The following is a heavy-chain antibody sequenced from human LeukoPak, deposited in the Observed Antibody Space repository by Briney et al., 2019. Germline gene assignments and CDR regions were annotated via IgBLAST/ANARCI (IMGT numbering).Heavy chain of an antibody. D-gene: IGHD3-9*01. CDR3: TKDQGRYVDPYYSVF. V-gene: IGHV3-23*01. J-gene: IGHJ4*02. CDR1: GFTFSNYA. CDR2: ITGRGGGT. Sequence: GGSLRLSCATSGFTFSNYAMSWVRQAPGKGLEWVSSITGRGGGTYYADSVKGRFTISRDNSKNMAYVQMNNLRVEDSAVYYCTKDQGRYVDPYYSVFWGQGTLVTVSS.